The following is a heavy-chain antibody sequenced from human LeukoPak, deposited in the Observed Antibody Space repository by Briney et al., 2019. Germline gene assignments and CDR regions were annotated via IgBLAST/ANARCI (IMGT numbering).Heavy chain of an antibody. J-gene: IGHJ6*03. CDR1: GGSISSYY. CDR2: IYYSGST. CDR3: ARGRKAVTRPHSNYYMDV. D-gene: IGHD2-15*01. Sequence: SETLSLTCTVSGGSISSYYWSWIRQPPGKGLEWIGYIYYSGSTNYKPSLKSRVTISVDTSKNQFSLKLSSVTAADTAVYYCARGRKAVTRPHSNYYMDVWGKGTTVTVSS. V-gene: IGHV4-59*12.